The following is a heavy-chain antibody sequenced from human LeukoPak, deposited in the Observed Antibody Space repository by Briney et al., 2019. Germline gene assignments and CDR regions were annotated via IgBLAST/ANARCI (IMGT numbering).Heavy chain of an antibody. CDR3: ARAALGVWFGEPLGGPTEY. D-gene: IGHD3-10*01. Sequence: ASVKVSCRASGYTFTGYYMHWVRQPRGQGLEWMGWSNPNSGGTYYAQSFQGRVTMTRDTSISTAYMELSRLRSDDTAVYYCARAALGVWFGEPLGGPTEYWGQGTLVTVSS. CDR1: GYTFTGYY. J-gene: IGHJ4*02. CDR2: SNPNSGGT. V-gene: IGHV1-2*02.